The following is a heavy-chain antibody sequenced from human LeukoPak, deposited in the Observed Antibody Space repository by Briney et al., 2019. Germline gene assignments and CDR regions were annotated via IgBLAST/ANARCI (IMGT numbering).Heavy chain of an antibody. J-gene: IGHJ5*02. CDR1: GFTFSTYW. CDR2: INSDGSSA. V-gene: IGHV3-74*01. D-gene: IGHD3-10*01. CDR3: ASHRVVRGVFDP. Sequence: GGSLRLSCAASGFTFSTYWMHWVRQAPGKGLLWVSRINSDGSSATYADSVKGRFNISRDNAKNTLYLQMNSLRAEDTAVYYCASHRVVRGVFDPWGQGTLVTVSS.